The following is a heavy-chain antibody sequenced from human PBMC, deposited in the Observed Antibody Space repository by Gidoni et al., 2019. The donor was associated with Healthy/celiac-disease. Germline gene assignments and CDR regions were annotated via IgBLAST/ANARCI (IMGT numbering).Heavy chain of an antibody. V-gene: IGHV3-23*01. CDR3: AKELVPYSSSWRFDY. CDR2: ISGSGGST. D-gene: IGHD6-13*01. Sequence: EVQLLESGGGLVQPGGSLRLSCAASGVTFSSYAMSWVRQAPGKGLEWFSAISGSGGSTYYADSVKGRFTISRDNSKNTLYLQMNSLRAEDTAVYYCAKELVPYSSSWRFDYWGQGTLVTVSS. CDR1: GVTFSSYA. J-gene: IGHJ4*02.